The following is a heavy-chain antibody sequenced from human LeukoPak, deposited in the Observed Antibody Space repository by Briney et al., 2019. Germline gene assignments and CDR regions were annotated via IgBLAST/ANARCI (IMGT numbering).Heavy chain of an antibody. CDR2: ISAYNGNT. D-gene: IGHD5-18*01. CDR3: AREYGGYSYGYYYYYYMDV. V-gene: IGHV1-18*04. Sequence: ASVKVSCKASGYTFTRYAMNWVRQAPGQGLEWMGWISAYNGNTNYAQKLQGRVTMTTDTSTSTAYMELRSLRSDDTAVYYCAREYGGYSYGYYYYYYMDVWGKGTTVTVSS. J-gene: IGHJ6*03. CDR1: GYTFTRYA.